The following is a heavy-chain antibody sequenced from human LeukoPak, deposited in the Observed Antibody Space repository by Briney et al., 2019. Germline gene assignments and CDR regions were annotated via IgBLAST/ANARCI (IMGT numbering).Heavy chain of an antibody. CDR2: IRYDGSNK. Sequence: GGSLRLSCAAFGFTFSSFGMHWVRQAPGKGLEWVAFIRYDGSNKYYADSVKGRFTISRDNSKNMLYLQMNSLRAEDTAVYYCAKSGGSSSTGLYWGQGTLVTVSS. CDR1: GFTFSSFG. J-gene: IGHJ4*02. CDR3: AKSGGSSSTGLY. V-gene: IGHV3-30*02. D-gene: IGHD1-14*01.